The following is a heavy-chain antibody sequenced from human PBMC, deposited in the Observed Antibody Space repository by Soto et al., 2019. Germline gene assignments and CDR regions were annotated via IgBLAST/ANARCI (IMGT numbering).Heavy chain of an antibody. D-gene: IGHD5-18*01. CDR3: AKLAMVTVSDY. CDR1: GFTFSSYG. V-gene: IGHV3-30*18. J-gene: IGHJ4*02. CDR2: ISYDGSNK. Sequence: GGSLRLSCAASGFTFSSYGMHWVRQAPGKGLEWVAVISYDGSNKYYADSVKGRFTISRDNSKNTLYLQMNSLRAEDTAVYYCAKLAMVTVSDYWGQGTLVTVSS.